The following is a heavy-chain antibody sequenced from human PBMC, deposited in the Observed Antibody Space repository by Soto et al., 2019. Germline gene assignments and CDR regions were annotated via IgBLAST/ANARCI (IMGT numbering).Heavy chain of an antibody. CDR2: INPSGGST. J-gene: IGHJ4*02. V-gene: IGHV1-46*03. CDR3: ARDYDSSGYPRYYFDY. CDR1: GYTFTSYY. Sequence: ASVKVSCKAPGYTFTSYYMHWVRQAPGQGLEWMGIINPSGGSTSYAQKFQGRVTMTRDTSTSTVYMELSSLRSEDTAVYYCARDYDSSGYPRYYFDYWGQGTLVIVSS. D-gene: IGHD3-22*01.